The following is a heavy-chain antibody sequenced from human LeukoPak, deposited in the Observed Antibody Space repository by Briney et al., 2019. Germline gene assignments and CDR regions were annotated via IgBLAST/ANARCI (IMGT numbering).Heavy chain of an antibody. V-gene: IGHV3-23*01. J-gene: IGHJ5*02. CDR1: GFTFSSYG. CDR3: ARSLVVGATYPYR. D-gene: IGHD1-26*01. Sequence: GGSLRLSCAAPGFTFSSYGMSGVRQAPGKGLEGVSAISGSGGSTYYADSVKGRFTISRDNAKISLYLQLTSVRAEDTAVYYCARSLVVGATYPYRWGQGTLVTVSS. CDR2: ISGSGGST.